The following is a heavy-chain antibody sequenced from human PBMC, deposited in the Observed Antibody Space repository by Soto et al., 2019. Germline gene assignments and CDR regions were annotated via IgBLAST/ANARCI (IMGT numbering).Heavy chain of an antibody. CDR1: GYTFSDYG. D-gene: IGHD1-26*01. V-gene: IGHV3-30*03. J-gene: IGHJ6*02. CDR2: ISYDGSNK. CDR3: ATWGVGGYGMDV. Sequence: QVQLVESGGGVVQSGRSLRLSCAASGYTFSDYGMHWVRQAPGKGLEWVAVISYDGSNKYYADSVKGRFTISRDNSKNPVYLQMNSLRVDDTAVYYCATWGVGGYGMDVWGQGTTVTVSS.